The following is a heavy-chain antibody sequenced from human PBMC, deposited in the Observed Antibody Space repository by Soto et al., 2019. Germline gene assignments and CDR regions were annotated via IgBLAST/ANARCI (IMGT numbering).Heavy chain of an antibody. Sequence: SLRLSCAASGFTFSSYAMSWVRQAPGKGLEWVSAISGSGGSTYYADSVKGRFTISRDNSKNTLYLQMNSLRAEDMAVYYCAKGPDILTGYRQVHYFDYWGQGTLVTVSS. D-gene: IGHD3-9*01. J-gene: IGHJ4*02. CDR1: GFTFSSYA. CDR3: AKGPDILTGYRQVHYFDY. V-gene: IGHV3-23*01. CDR2: ISGSGGST.